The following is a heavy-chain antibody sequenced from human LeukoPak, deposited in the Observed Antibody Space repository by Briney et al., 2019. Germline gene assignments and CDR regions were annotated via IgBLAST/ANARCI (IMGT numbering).Heavy chain of an antibody. V-gene: IGHV3-15*01. Sequence: GGSLRLSCAASGFTFSNAWMSWVRQAPGKGLEWVGRIKSKTDGGTTDYAAPVKGRFTISRDDSKNTLYLQMNSLKTEDTAVYYCTTGLEGSGSYYPPGWGQGTLVTVSS. J-gene: IGHJ4*02. CDR3: TTGLEGSGSYYPPG. D-gene: IGHD3-10*01. CDR2: IKSKTDGGTT. CDR1: GFTFSNAW.